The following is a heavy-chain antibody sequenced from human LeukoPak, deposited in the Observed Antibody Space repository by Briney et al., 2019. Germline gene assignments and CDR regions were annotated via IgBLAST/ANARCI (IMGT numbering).Heavy chain of an antibody. J-gene: IGHJ3*02. CDR1: GFTFSSSA. CDR3: AKGIGAAAAGALDI. D-gene: IGHD6-13*01. Sequence: PGGSLRLSCAASGFTFSSSAMSWVRQAPGKGLQWVSAISGSDDNTYYADSVKGRFTISRDNSKNTLYLQMNSLRAEDTAVYKYAKGIGAAAAGALDIWGQGTMVTVSS. CDR2: ISGSDDNT. V-gene: IGHV3-23*01.